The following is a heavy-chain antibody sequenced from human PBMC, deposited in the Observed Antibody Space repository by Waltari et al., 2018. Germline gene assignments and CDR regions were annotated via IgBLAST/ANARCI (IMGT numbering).Heavy chain of an antibody. V-gene: IGHV4-4*02. CDR1: ADFMSDTYG. D-gene: IGHD2-15*01. J-gene: IGHJ4*02. CDR2: GRGSGKT. Sequence: QLHLQQLGPGLVKPSGTLSLICAASADFMSDTYGWSWVRQAPGKLLEWIAQGRGSGKTNANPSLASRVTVSVDTSTAQFSLRVTSATAADTAVYYCARDRGRGLYLDSWGQGILVTVSP. CDR3: ARDRGRGLYLDS.